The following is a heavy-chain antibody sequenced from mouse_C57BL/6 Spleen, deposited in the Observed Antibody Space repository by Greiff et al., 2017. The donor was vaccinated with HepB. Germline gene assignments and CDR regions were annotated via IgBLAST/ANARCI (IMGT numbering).Heavy chain of an antibody. CDR1: GYTFTDYN. Sequence: VQLQQSGPELVKPGASVKMSCKASGYTFTDYNMHWVKQSHGKSLEWIGYINPNNGGTSYNQKFKGKATLTVNKSSSTAYMELRSLTSEDSAVYYCAREGTGSYYFDYWGQGTTRTVSS. J-gene: IGHJ2*01. CDR2: INPNNGGT. V-gene: IGHV1-22*01. CDR3: AREGTGSYYFDY. D-gene: IGHD4-1*01.